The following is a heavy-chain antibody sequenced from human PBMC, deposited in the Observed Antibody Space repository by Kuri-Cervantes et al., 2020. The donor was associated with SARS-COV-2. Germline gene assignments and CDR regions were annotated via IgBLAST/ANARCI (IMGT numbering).Heavy chain of an antibody. J-gene: IGHJ4*02. CDR2: ISSSSSYI. CDR1: GFTFSSYS. V-gene: IGHV3-21*01. D-gene: IGHD3-22*01. Sequence: GESLKISCAASGFTFSSYSMNWVRRAPGKGLEWVSSISSSSSYIYYADSVKGRFTISRDNAKNSLYLQMNSLRAEDTAVYYCARTYYYDSSGPDYWGQGTLVTVSS. CDR3: ARTYYYDSSGPDY.